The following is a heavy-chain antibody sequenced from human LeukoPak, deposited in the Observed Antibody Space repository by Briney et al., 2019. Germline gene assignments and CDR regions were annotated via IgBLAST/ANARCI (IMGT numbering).Heavy chain of an antibody. CDR2: IYTSGST. Sequence: TSETLSLACTVSGGSISSGSYYWSWIRQPAGKGLEWIGRIYTSGSTNYNPSLKSRVTISVDTSKNQFSLKLRSVTAADTAVYYCARVTGYMIEDYFDYWGQGTLVTVSS. J-gene: IGHJ4*02. V-gene: IGHV4-61*02. CDR1: GGSISSGSYY. CDR3: ARVTGYMIEDYFDY. D-gene: IGHD3-22*01.